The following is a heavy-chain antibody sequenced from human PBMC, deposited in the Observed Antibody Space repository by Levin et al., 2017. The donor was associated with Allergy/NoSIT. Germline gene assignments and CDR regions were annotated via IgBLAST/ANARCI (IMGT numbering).Heavy chain of an antibody. J-gene: IGHJ5*02. CDR2: INHSGST. CDR1: GGSFSGYY. V-gene: IGHV4-34*01. Sequence: SETLSLTCAVYGGSFSGYYWSWIRQPPGKGLEWIGEINHSGSTNYNPSLKSRVTISVDTSKNQFSLKLSSVTAADTAVYYCARGGVLLWFGELLSTDNWFDPWGQGTLVTVSS. D-gene: IGHD3-10*01. CDR3: ARGGVLLWFGELLSTDNWFDP.